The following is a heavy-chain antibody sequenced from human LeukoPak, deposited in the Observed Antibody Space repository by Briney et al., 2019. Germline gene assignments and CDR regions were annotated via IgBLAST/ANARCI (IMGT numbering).Heavy chain of an antibody. V-gene: IGHV3-21*01. J-gene: IGHJ4*02. Sequence: GGSLRLSCAASGFTFSSYSMNWVRQAPGKGLEWVSSISSSSSYIYYADPVKGRFTVSRDNAKNSLYLQMNSLRAEDTAVYYCARGYDYVWGSYRYMDYWGQGTLVTVSS. CDR3: ARGYDYVWGSYRYMDY. D-gene: IGHD3-16*02. CDR2: ISSSSSYI. CDR1: GFTFSSYS.